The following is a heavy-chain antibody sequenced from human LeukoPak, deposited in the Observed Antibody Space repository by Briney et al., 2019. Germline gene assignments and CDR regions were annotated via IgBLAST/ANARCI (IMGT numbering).Heavy chain of an antibody. CDR2: IYYGGST. CDR1: VGSITTTSYY. CDR3: SFNLGSGGYAFDI. Sequence: SETLSLTCTVSVGSITTTSYYWGWIRQPPGKGLEWIGSIYYGGSTYYSPSLKSRVTISLDTSKHQFSLKLSSVTAADTAVYYCSFNLGSGGYAFDIWGQGTMVTVSS. D-gene: IGHD3-10*01. J-gene: IGHJ3*02. V-gene: IGHV4-39*07.